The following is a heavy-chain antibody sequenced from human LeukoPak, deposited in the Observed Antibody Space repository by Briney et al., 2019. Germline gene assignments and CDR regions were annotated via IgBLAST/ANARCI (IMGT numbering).Heavy chain of an antibody. D-gene: IGHD6-19*01. CDR2: ISYDGSNK. Sequence: PGGSLRLSCAASGFTFSSYAMHWVRQAPGKGLEWVAVISYDGSNKYYADSVKGRFTISRDNSKNTLYLQMNSLRAEDTAVYYCARWSSGTTRGYHWGQGTLVTVSS. J-gene: IGHJ4*02. CDR3: ARWSSGTTRGYH. V-gene: IGHV3-30-3*01. CDR1: GFTFSSYA.